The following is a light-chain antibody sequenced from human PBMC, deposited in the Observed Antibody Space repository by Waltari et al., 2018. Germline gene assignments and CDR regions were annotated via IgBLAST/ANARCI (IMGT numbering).Light chain of an antibody. CDR2: DSH. CDR3: GTWDSSLSAWV. V-gene: IGLV1-51*01. CDR1: SPTIGNND. Sequence: QSVLTQPPSVSAAPGQKVTISCSGSSPTIGNNDVSWYQQLPGAAPKLLIYDSHKRPSGIPDRFSGSKSGTSATLGITGLQTGDEADYYCGTWDSSLSAWVFGGGTKLTVL. J-gene: IGLJ3*02.